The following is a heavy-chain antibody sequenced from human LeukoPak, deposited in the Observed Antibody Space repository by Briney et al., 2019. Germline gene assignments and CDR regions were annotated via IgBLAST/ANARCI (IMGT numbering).Heavy chain of an antibody. CDR3: ARELFSSGSCPDG. CDR2: IWSDGSNK. J-gene: IGHJ4*02. V-gene: IGHV3-33*01. CDR1: GFTFSYYA. Sequence: GGSLRLSCSASGFTFSYYAIHWVRQAPGKGLEWVALIWSDGSNKYYADSVKGRITISRDNSKNTVYLQMNSLRAENTAVYYCARELFSSGSCPDGWGQGTLVTVSS. D-gene: IGHD3-10*01.